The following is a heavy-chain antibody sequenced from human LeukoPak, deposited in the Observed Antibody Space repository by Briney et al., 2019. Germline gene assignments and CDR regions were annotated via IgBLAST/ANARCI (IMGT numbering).Heavy chain of an antibody. Sequence: GGSLRLSCAASAFAFSNYAMSWVRQAPGKGLEWVSTLSATVSDGGAYYADSVKGRFTISRDNSKNTLHLQMNSLRDEDTAMYYCAKNRGKGAVSGTGEIDYWGQGTLVTVSS. V-gene: IGHV3-23*01. CDR1: AFAFSNYA. J-gene: IGHJ4*02. CDR3: AKNRGKGAVSGTGEIDY. CDR2: LSATVSDGGA. D-gene: IGHD6-19*01.